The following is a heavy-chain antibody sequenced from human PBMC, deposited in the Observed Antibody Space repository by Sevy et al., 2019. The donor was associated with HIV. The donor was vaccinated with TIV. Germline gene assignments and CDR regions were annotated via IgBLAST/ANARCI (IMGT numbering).Heavy chain of an antibody. J-gene: IGHJ4*02. D-gene: IGHD5-18*01. CDR1: GFTFSSYW. CDR2: MKEDGSER. CDR3: VREGVGGYSYSLDC. Sequence: GGSLRLSCAASGFTFSSYWMSWVRQAPGKGLEWVATMKEDGSERNYVDSVKGRFTISRDNAKNSLYLQMNSLRAEDTAAYDGVREGVGGYSYSLDCWGQGTMVTVSS. V-gene: IGHV3-7*01.